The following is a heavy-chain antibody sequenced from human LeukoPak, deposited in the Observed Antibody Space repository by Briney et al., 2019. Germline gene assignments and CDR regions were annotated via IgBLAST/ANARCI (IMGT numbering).Heavy chain of an antibody. CDR1: GGSINSYY. CDR3: ARLRSITMVRGVKVSIDY. Sequence: SETLSLTCSVSGGSINSYYWSWIRQPPGKGLEWIGYIYYSGSTKYNPSLKSRVTISVDTSNNQFSLKLSSVTAADTAVYYCARLRSITMVRGVKVSIDYWGQGTLVTVSS. J-gene: IGHJ4*02. V-gene: IGHV4-59*12. D-gene: IGHD3-10*01. CDR2: IYYSGST.